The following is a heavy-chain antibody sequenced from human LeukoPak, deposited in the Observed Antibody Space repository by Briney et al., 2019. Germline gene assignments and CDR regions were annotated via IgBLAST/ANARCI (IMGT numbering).Heavy chain of an antibody. V-gene: IGHV4-38-2*01. CDR1: GYSVSGGYY. Sequence: PSETLSLTCAVSGYSVSGGYYWGWIRQPPGKGLEWIGSMYHSGDTYYNPSLKSRVTISVDTSKNQLSLKLSSVTAADTAVYYCARSKAHLSTSWYGTWFDPWGQGTLVTVSS. CDR3: ARSKAHLSTSWYGTWFDP. D-gene: IGHD2-2*01. CDR2: MYHSGDT. J-gene: IGHJ5*02.